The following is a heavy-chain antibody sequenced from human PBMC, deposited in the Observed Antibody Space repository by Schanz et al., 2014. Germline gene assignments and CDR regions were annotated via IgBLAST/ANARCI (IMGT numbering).Heavy chain of an antibody. V-gene: IGHV3-33*01. Sequence: QVQLVESGGGVVQPGRSLRLSCAASGFTFNSYGMHWVRQAPGKGLEWVAFIWYDGSNKYYADSVKGRFTISRDNSKNTLYVQMNSLRAEDTAVYYCARDAITFGGVIGAFDIWGQGTMVTVSS. J-gene: IGHJ3*02. CDR3: ARDAITFGGVIGAFDI. CDR1: GFTFNSYG. D-gene: IGHD3-16*01. CDR2: IWYDGSNK.